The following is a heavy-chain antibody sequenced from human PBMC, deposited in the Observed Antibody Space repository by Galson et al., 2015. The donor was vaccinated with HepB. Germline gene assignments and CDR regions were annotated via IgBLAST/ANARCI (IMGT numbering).Heavy chain of an antibody. V-gene: IGHV1-8*02. CDR2: MNPSSGNT. Sequence: SVKVSCKASGGTFSSYDINWVRQATGQGLEWMGWMNPSSGNTGYAQKFQGRVTMTRDTSISTAYMELSSLRSGDTAVYYCARDNGGNSGWFDPWGQGTLVTVSS. D-gene: IGHD4-23*01. CDR3: ARDNGGNSGWFDP. J-gene: IGHJ5*02. CDR1: GGTFSSYD.